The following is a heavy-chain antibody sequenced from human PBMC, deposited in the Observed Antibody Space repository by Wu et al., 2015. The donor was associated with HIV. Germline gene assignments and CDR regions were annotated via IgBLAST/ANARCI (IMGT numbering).Heavy chain of an antibody. V-gene: IGHV1-46*01. Sequence: QVQLVQSGNEVKKPGSSVKVSCKASGGTFSSYAISWVRQAPGQGLEWMGIINPSGGSTTYTQKFQGRVTMTKDTSTRTVYMKLSGLRSEDTAIYYCATHCSGGSCYPYYYYYGMDVWGQGTTVTVSS. D-gene: IGHD2-15*01. CDR3: ATHCSGGSCYPYYYYYGMDV. CDR2: INPSGGST. CDR1: GGTFSSYA. J-gene: IGHJ6*02.